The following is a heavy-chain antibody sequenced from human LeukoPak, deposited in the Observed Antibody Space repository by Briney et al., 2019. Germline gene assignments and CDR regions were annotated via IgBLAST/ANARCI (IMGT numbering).Heavy chain of an antibody. J-gene: IGHJ4*02. CDR3: ARGAVVNNRILRGSSWSKRGYYFDY. CDR1: GGSISSTNYY. CDR2: IYYSGST. V-gene: IGHV4-39*07. D-gene: IGHD6-13*01. Sequence: PSETLSLTCTVSGGSISSTNYYWGWVRQPPGKGLEWIGSIYYSGSTYYNPSLKSRVTISVNSSKNQFSLKLSSVTAADTAVYYCARGAVVNNRILRGSSWSKRGYYFDYWGQGTLVTVSS.